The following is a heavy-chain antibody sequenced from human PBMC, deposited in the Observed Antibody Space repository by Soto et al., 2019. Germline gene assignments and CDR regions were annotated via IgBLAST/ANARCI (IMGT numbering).Heavy chain of an antibody. CDR3: TTNTVTKVDDY. CDR2: IKQDGSDK. Sequence: GGSLRLSCAASGFTFSNFWMSWVRQAPGKGLEWVASIKQDGSDKYYVDSVKGQFIISRDNAKNSLSLQMNSLRAEDTAVYYCTTNTVTKVDDYWGQGTLVTVSS. V-gene: IGHV3-7*03. D-gene: IGHD4-17*01. CDR1: GFTFSNFW. J-gene: IGHJ4*02.